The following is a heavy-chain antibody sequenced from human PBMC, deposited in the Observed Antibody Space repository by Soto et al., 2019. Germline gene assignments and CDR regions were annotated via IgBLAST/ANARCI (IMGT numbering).Heavy chain of an antibody. V-gene: IGHV4-34*01. Sequence: SETLSLTCAVYGGSFSGYYWSWIRQPPGKGLEWIGKINHSGSTNYNPSLKSRVTISVDTSKNQFSLKLSSVTAADTAVYYCARGRYYYGSGSYIFDYWGQGTLVTVSS. CDR3: ARGRYYYGSGSYIFDY. J-gene: IGHJ4*02. CDR1: GGSFSGYY. D-gene: IGHD3-10*01. CDR2: INHSGST.